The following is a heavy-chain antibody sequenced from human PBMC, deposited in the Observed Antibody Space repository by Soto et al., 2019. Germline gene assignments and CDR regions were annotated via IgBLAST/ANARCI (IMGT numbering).Heavy chain of an antibody. CDR1: GYTFTSYG. Sequence: QVQLVQSGAEVKKPGASVKVSCKASGYTFTSYGISWVRQAPGQGLEWVGWINTYNGDTNYAQKLQGRVTMTTDTPPSTGYMELRSLGSDDTAVYYCASGGRYELWGQGTLVTGSS. D-gene: IGHD3-16*01. CDR2: INTYNGDT. CDR3: ASGGRYEL. J-gene: IGHJ4*02. V-gene: IGHV1-18*01.